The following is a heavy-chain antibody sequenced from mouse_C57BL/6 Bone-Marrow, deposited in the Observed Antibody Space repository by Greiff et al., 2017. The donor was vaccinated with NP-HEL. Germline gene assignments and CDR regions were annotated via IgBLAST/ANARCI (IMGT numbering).Heavy chain of an antibody. CDR1: GFTFSDYY. D-gene: IGHD2-4*01. CDR2: IHYDGSST. Sequence: EVKVVESEGGLVQPGSSMKLSCTASGFTFSDYYMAWVRQVPEKGLEWVANIHYDGSSTYYLDSLKSRFIISRDNAKNILYLQMSSLKSEDTATYYCSREGGLRRRTYAMDYWGQGTSVTVSS. J-gene: IGHJ4*01. V-gene: IGHV5-16*01. CDR3: SREGGLRRRTYAMDY.